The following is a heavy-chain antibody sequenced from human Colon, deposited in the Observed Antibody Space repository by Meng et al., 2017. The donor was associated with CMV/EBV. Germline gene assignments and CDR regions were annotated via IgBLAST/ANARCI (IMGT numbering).Heavy chain of an antibody. D-gene: IGHD3-10*02. CDR3: ARVVLNFFDC. V-gene: IGHV4-39*07. J-gene: IGHJ4*02. CDR1: GDSISGRSYY. CDR2: IYYTGND. Sequence: QVQLQEPGPGLVKPSETLSLTCTVSGDSISGRSYYWGWIRQPPGKGLEWIASIYYTGNDYHNPSLKSRVTISIDTSKNQFSLKLSSVTAADTAMYYCARVVLNFFDCWGQGTLVTVSS.